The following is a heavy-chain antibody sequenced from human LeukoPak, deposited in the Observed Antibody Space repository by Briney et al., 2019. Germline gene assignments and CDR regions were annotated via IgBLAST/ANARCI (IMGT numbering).Heavy chain of an antibody. D-gene: IGHD3-22*01. Sequence: GGSLRLSCAASGFTFSSYAMIWVRQAPGKGLEWVSVISGSGSSTDYADSAKGRFTISRDNSKNALYLQMNSLRVEDTAVYYCAKDPPRSRAIVDAFDVWGQGTMVTVSS. CDR1: GFTFSSYA. CDR3: AKDPPRSRAIVDAFDV. CDR2: ISGSGSST. V-gene: IGHV3-23*01. J-gene: IGHJ3*01.